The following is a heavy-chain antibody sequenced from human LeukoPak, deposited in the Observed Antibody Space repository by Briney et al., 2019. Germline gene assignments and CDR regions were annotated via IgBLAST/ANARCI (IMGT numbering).Heavy chain of an antibody. CDR3: AREGGPYRPLDY. CDR2: INDSGST. J-gene: IGHJ4*02. Sequence: KPSETLSLTCAVYGGSFSGYYWNWIRQPPGKGLEWIGEINDSGSTNYNSSLKSRVTISVDTSKNQFSLKLSSVTAADTAVYYCAREGGPYRPLDYSGQGTLVTVSS. CDR1: GGSFSGYY. V-gene: IGHV4-34*01.